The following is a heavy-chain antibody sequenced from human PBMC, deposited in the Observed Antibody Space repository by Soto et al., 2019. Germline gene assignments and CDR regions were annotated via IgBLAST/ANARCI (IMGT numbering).Heavy chain of an antibody. CDR3: VSNSYGYTFYDD. J-gene: IGHJ4*02. CDR2: TYDSGVN. CDR1: GDSVRGANYY. V-gene: IGHV4-30-4*01. Sequence: SETLSLTCTVSGDSVRGANYYWSWIRQPPGKGLEWIGFTYDSGVNSYNPSLQSRVTISLDTSKNQFSLKLSSVTAADTAVYYGVSNSYGYTFYDDWGKGTLVTVYS. D-gene: IGHD5-18*01.